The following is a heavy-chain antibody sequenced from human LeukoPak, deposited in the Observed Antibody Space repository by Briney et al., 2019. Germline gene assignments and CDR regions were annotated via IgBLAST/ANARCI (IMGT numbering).Heavy chain of an antibody. J-gene: IGHJ4*02. CDR2: IIPIFGTA. CDR1: GGTFSSYA. CDR3: ASGGSGGSYYFDY. Sequence: SVTVSCKASGGTFSSYAISWVRQAPGQGLEWMGGIIPIFGTANYAQKFQGRVTITTDESTSTAYMELSSLRSEDTAVYYCASGGSGGSYYFDYWGQGTLVTVSS. D-gene: IGHD3-10*01. V-gene: IGHV1-69*05.